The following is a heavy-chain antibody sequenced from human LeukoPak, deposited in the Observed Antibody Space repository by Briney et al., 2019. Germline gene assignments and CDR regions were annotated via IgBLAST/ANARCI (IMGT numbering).Heavy chain of an antibody. CDR2: ISTSGSYI. V-gene: IGHV3-21*01. D-gene: IGHD6-19*01. CDR1: GFTFSDYS. CDR3: VRDRSDSGWSDY. J-gene: IGHJ4*02. Sequence: GGSLRLSCAASGFTFSDYSMNWVRQAPGKGLEWVSFISTSGSYIYYAVSVRGRFTITRDNAKNSLYLQMNSLRAEDTAVYYCVRDRSDSGWSDYWGQGTLVTVSS.